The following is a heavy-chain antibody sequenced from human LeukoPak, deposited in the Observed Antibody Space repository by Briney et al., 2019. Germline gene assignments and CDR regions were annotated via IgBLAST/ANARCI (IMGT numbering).Heavy chain of an antibody. D-gene: IGHD4-11*01. V-gene: IGHV3-15*01. CDR2: IKTKTDGGTT. CDR1: GFTFGNAW. CDR3: ITQYFDY. J-gene: IGHJ4*02. Sequence: GGSLRLSCAASGFTFGNAWMNWVRQAPGKGLEWVGRIKTKTDGGTTDYAAPVKGRFTISRDDSKNTVFLQMNSLKTEDTAFYYCITQYFDYWGQGTLVTVSS.